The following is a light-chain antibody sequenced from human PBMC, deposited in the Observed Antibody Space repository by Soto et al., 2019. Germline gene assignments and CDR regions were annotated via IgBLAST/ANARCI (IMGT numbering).Light chain of an antibody. V-gene: IGLV2-8*01. CDR3: SSYSGSSNWV. CDR2: EVS. J-gene: IGLJ3*02. Sequence: QSALTQPPSASGSPGQSVAISCTGTSSDVGGYNYVSRYQHHPGKAPKLMIYEVSRRPSGVSDRFSGSKSGNTASLTVSGLHAEDEADYYCSSYSGSSNWVFGGGTKVTVL. CDR1: SSDVGGYNY.